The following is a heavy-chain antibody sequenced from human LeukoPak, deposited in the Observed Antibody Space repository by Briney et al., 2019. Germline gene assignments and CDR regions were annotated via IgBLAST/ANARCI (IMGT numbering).Heavy chain of an antibody. D-gene: IGHD3-3*01. V-gene: IGHV3-23*01. Sequence: TGGSLRLSCAASGFTFSSYAMSWVRQAPGKGLEWVSAISGSGGSTYYADSVKGRFTISRDNSKNTLYLQMNSLRAEDTAVYYCAKRPYYDFWSGYFNAEYFQHWGQGTLVTVSS. CDR1: GFTFSSYA. CDR2: ISGSGGST. CDR3: AKRPYYDFWSGYFNAEYFQH. J-gene: IGHJ1*01.